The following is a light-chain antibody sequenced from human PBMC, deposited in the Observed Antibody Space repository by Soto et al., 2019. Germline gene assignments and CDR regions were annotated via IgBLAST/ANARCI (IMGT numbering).Light chain of an antibody. J-gene: IGLJ2*01. Sequence: QSVLTQPPSASGTPGQRVTISCSGSSSNSGSKTVNWYQQLPGTAPKLLIYSNTQRPSGVPDRFSGSKSGTSASLAIRGLQSDDEADYYFAAWDDSLNGVVFGGVTKLTVL. V-gene: IGLV1-44*01. CDR2: SNT. CDR3: AAWDDSLNGVV. CDR1: SSNSGSKT.